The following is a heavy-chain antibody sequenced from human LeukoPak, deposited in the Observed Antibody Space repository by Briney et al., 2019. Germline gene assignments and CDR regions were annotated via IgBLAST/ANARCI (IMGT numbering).Heavy chain of an antibody. CDR3: ARVLRYCSGGNCFSGGLGYMDV. J-gene: IGHJ6*03. V-gene: IGHV3-11*01. CDR1: GFTFSDYN. D-gene: IGHD2-15*01. CDR2: ISRSGSTK. Sequence: PGGSLRLSCVASGFTFSDYNMRWIRHAPGKGLEWVSSISRSGSTKYYADSVKGRFTISWDNAKNSLSLQMNSLRAEDTAVYYCARVLRYCSGGNCFSGGLGYMDVWGKGTTVTISS.